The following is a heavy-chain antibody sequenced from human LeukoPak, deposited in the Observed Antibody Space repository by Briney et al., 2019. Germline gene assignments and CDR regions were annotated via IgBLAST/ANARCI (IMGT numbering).Heavy chain of an antibody. CDR3: ARGVRDFDY. D-gene: IGHD3-3*01. V-gene: IGHV3-21*01. Sequence: GGSLRLSCAASGFTFSSYEMNWVRQAPGKGLEWVSSISSSSSYIYYADSVKGRFTISRDNAKNSLYLQMNSLRAEDTAVYYCARGVRDFDYWGQGTLVTVSA. CDR2: ISSSSSYI. CDR1: GFTFSSYE. J-gene: IGHJ4*02.